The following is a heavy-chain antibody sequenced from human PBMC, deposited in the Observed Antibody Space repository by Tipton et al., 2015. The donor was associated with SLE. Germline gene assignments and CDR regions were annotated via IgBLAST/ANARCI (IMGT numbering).Heavy chain of an antibody. V-gene: IGHV4-59*12. Sequence: TLSLTCTVSGGSISSYYWSWIRQPPGKGLEWIGYIYYSGSTNYNPSLKSRVTISVDTSKNKISLKLSSVTAADTAVYYCASSYSGYAYAFDIWGQGTMVTVSS. D-gene: IGHD5-12*01. CDR2: IYYSGST. CDR3: ASSYSGYAYAFDI. J-gene: IGHJ3*02. CDR1: GGSISSYY.